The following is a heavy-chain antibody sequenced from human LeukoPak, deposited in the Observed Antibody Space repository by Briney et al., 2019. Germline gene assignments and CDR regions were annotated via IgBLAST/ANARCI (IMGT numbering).Heavy chain of an antibody. V-gene: IGHV3-21*01. D-gene: IGHD3-9*01. CDR3: ARGAGDFDWNYFDY. CDR1: GFTFSSYS. J-gene: IGHJ4*02. CDR2: ISSSSSYI. Sequence: GGSLRLSCAASGFTFSSYSMNWVRQAPGKGLEWVSSISSSSSYIYYADSVKGRFAISTDNAKNTLYLQMNSLRAEDAAVYYCARGAGDFDWNYFDYWGQGTLVTVSS.